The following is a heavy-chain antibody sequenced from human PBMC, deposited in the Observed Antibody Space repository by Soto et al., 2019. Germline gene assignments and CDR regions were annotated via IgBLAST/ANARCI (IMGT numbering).Heavy chain of an antibody. CDR3: AREKVGTTFFDN. CDR2: IYPSVSS. Sequence: SETLSLTCTASGFAISRGYYWGWVRQPPGKGLEWIGSIYPSVSSYHNPSLATRLRLSIDTSKNQFTLNLTSVTAADTALYCCAREKVGTTFFDNWGQGIQVTVSS. D-gene: IGHD1-1*01. V-gene: IGHV4-38-2*02. CDR1: GFAISRGYY. J-gene: IGHJ4*02.